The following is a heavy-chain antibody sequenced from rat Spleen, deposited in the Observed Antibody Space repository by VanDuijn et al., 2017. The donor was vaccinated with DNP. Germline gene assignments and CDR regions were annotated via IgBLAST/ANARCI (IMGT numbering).Heavy chain of an antibody. Sequence: EVQLVESGGDLVQPGGTLKLSCVASGFTFSDYNLAWVRQTPKEGLDWVATIIYNGERAFYRDSVKGRFTISRDDAKSTLYLQMNSLRSEDTATYYCARGSGTYYWYFDFWGPGTMVTVSS. CDR1: GFTFSDYN. CDR2: IIYNGERA. V-gene: IGHV5S10*01. D-gene: IGHD4-4*01. J-gene: IGHJ1*01. CDR3: ARGSGTYYWYFDF.